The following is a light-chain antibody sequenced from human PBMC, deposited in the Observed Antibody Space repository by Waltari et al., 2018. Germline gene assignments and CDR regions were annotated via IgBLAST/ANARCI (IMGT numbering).Light chain of an antibody. CDR3: QHYESLPVT. V-gene: IGKV3-20*01. CDR2: HAS. J-gene: IGKJ1*01. Sequence: EIVLTQSPGTLSLSSGERATLSCRTSQSISKYLAWYQQKPGQAPRLLIYHASSRTTGIPDRFSGSWSGTDFSLTISRLEPEDFAVYYCQHYESLPVTFGQGTKVEIK. CDR1: QSISKY.